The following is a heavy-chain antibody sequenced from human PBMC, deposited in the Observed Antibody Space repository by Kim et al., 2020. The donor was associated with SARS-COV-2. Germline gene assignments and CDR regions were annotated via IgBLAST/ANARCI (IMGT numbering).Heavy chain of an antibody. Sequence: SYADSVKGRFTISRDNAKNTLYLQVNSLRVEDTAVYYCARDARYSIDSWGQGILVTVSS. J-gene: IGHJ4*02. D-gene: IGHD4-4*01. CDR3: ARDARYSIDS. V-gene: IGHV3-74*01.